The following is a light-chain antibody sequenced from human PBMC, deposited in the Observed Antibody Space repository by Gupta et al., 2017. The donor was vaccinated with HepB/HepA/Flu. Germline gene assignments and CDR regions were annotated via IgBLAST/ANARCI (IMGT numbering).Light chain of an antibody. J-gene: IGLJ3*02. Sequence: SSELTQPPSSSASLAQLARITCSGEALPKKYATWYQQKPGQFLVLVRYKASERPSGSPERCSGSSAGAIVTLTISGIQAEDEADYYCLSADISGTWVFGGGTKLTVL. CDR3: LSADISGTWV. CDR2: KAS. V-gene: IGLV3-16*01. CDR1: ALPKKY.